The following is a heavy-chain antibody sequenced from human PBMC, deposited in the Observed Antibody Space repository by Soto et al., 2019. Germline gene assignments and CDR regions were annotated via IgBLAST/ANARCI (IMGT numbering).Heavy chain of an antibody. J-gene: IGHJ6*02. D-gene: IGHD3-9*01. Sequence: SETLSLTCTVSGGSISSYYWSWIRQPPGKGLEWIGYIYYSGSTNYNPSLKSRVTISVDTSKNQFSLKLSSVTAADTAVYYCARDRGYYDILTGYPYYYYGMDVWGQGTTVTVSS. CDR2: IYYSGST. CDR3: ARDRGYYDILTGYPYYYYGMDV. V-gene: IGHV4-59*01. CDR1: GGSISSYY.